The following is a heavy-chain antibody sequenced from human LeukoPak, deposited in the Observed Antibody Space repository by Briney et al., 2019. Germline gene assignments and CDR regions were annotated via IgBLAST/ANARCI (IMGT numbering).Heavy chain of an antibody. Sequence: GGSLRLSCAASGSTFDDYGMSWVRQAPGKGLEWVSGITWNGDSPGYADSVKGRFTISRDNAKNSLHLHLNSLRAEDTALYHCARWSSIKVAATENYWGQGTLVTVSS. CDR1: GSTFDDYG. CDR2: ITWNGDSP. J-gene: IGHJ4*02. V-gene: IGHV3-20*01. CDR3: ARWSSIKVAATENY. D-gene: IGHD6-19*01.